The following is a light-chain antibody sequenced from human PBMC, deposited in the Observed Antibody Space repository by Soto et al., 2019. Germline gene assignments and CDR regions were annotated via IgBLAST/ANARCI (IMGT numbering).Light chain of an antibody. J-gene: IGKJ1*01. CDR2: ASS. Sequence: GDRVTITCRASQAISNYLAWYQQRPGKVPSLLIYASSTLHSGVPSRFSGGGSGTDFTLTITSLQPEDVATYYCQGYYIAPPAFGQGTKVDIK. CDR3: QGYYIAPPA. CDR1: QAISNY. V-gene: IGKV1-27*01.